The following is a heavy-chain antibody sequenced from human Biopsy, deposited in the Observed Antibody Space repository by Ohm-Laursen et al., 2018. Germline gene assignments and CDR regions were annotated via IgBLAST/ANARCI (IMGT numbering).Heavy chain of an antibody. J-gene: IGHJ2*01. CDR1: GDSISSHY. Sequence: SETLSLTCTVSGDSISSHYWSWIRQPPGKGLEWIGYVYCTGSTYYNPSLQSRVTISVDTSTNHFSLRFRYVTPAEAAIYYCARDRGYYSDRAVPDYFDLWGHGTLVTVSS. V-gene: IGHV4-59*11. CDR2: VYCTGST. D-gene: IGHD3-22*01. CDR3: ARDRGYYSDRAVPDYFDL.